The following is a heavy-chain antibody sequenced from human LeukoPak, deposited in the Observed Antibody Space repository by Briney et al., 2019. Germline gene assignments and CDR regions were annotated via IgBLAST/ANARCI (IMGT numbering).Heavy chain of an antibody. CDR1: GGSISSYY. V-gene: IGHV4-59*12. J-gene: IGHJ2*01. D-gene: IGHD2-15*01. CDR3: ARGGGYCSGGSCYSIWYFDL. Sequence: SETLSLTCTVSGGSISSYYWSWIQQPPGKGLEWIGYIYYSGSTNYNPSLKSRVTISVDRSKNQFSLKLSSVTAADTAVYYCARGGGYCSGGSCYSIWYFDLWGRGTLVTVSS. CDR2: IYYSGST.